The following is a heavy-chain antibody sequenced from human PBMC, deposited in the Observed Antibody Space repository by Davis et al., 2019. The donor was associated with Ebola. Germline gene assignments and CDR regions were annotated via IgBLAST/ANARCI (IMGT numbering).Heavy chain of an antibody. CDR1: GFNFSDSA. D-gene: IGHD5-24*01. J-gene: IGHJ4*02. Sequence: GESLKISCAASGFNFSDSAVHWVRQASGKGLEWVGRIRTKRNDYATAFAASVKGRFTFSRDDSKNMASLQMNSLRMEDTAIYYCTLRATWGQGTLVTVSS. V-gene: IGHV3-73*01. CDR3: TLRAT. CDR2: IRTKRNDYAT.